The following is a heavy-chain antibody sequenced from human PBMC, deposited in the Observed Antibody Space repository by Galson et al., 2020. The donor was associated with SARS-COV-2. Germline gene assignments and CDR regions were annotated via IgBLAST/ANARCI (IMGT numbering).Heavy chain of an antibody. D-gene: IGHD2-21*02. CDR3: AREENFFLGVTATRICYSDY. V-gene: IGHV4-34*01. CDR1: GGSFSGYY. CDR2: ITYSGST. J-gene: IGHJ4*02. Sequence: SETLSLTCAVYGGSFSGYYWSWIRQPPGKGLEWIGEITYSGSTNYNPSPMSRVTISVDTSKNHFSLKLSAVTAADTAVYYCAREENFFLGVTATRICYSDYWGRGTLATVSS.